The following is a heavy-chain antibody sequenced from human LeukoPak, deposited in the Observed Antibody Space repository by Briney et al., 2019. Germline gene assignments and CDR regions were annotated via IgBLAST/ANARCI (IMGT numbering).Heavy chain of an antibody. D-gene: IGHD3-22*01. CDR3: AREPSAYYDSAGGYSDY. CDR1: GFTFSSYA. CDR2: IKQDGSEK. Sequence: PGGSLRLSCAASGFTFSSYAMSWVRQAPGKGLEWVANIKQDGSEKYYVDSVKGRFTIFRDNAKNSLYLQMNSPRAEDTAVYYCAREPSAYYDSAGGYSDYWGQGTLVTVSS. V-gene: IGHV3-7*01. J-gene: IGHJ4*02.